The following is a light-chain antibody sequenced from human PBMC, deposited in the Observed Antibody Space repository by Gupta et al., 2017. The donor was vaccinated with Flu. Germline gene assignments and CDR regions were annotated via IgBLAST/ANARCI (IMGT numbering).Light chain of an antibody. CDR3: QQSYGTSYT. CDR2: AAS. V-gene: IGKV1-39*01. Sequence: DIQMTQSPSSLSASVGDRVTITCRASQSISSYLNWYQQKPGKAPKLLIYAASSLQSGVPSRFSGSGSGTDFTLTISRLQPEDFATYYCQQSYGTSYTFGQGTRLEIK. J-gene: IGKJ2*01. CDR1: QSISSY.